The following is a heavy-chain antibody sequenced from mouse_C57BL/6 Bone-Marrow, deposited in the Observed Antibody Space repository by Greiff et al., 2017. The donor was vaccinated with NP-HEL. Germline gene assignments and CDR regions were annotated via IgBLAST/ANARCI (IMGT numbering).Heavy chain of an antibody. CDR1: GFTFSDYG. Sequence: DVMLVESGGGLVKPGGSLKLSCAASGFTFSDYGMHWVRQAPEKGLEWVAYISSGSSTIYYADTVKGRFTISRDNAKNTLFLQMTSLRSEDTAMYYCARWYYGSKEAWFAYWGQGTLVTVSA. D-gene: IGHD1-1*01. V-gene: IGHV5-17*01. J-gene: IGHJ3*01. CDR3: ARWYYGSKEAWFAY. CDR2: ISSGSSTI.